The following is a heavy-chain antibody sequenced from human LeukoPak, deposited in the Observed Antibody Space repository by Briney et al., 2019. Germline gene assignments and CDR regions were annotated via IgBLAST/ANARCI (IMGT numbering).Heavy chain of an antibody. CDR1: GYSISSGYY. CDR3: ARVPRGSTVGTLPYFYYYMDV. Sequence: SETLSLTCTVSGYSISSGYYWGWIRQPPGKGLEWIGSIYHSGSTYYNPSLKSRVTISVETSKNQFSLKLSSVTAADTAVYYCARVPRGSTVGTLPYFYYYMDVWGKGTTVIVSS. J-gene: IGHJ6*03. D-gene: IGHD1-26*01. V-gene: IGHV4-38-2*02. CDR2: IYHSGST.